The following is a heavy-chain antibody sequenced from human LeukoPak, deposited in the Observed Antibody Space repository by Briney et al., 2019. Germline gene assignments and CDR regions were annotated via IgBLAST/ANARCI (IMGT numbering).Heavy chain of an antibody. CDR2: VYYGGDT. CDR1: GGSITSSGVY. CDR3: ARLFSSGWPYFYGLDA. V-gene: IGHV4-39*01. Sequence: SETLSLTCTVSGGSITSSGVYWGWVRQPPGKGLEWVGCVYYGGDTYYNPSLKSRVTISVDTSKNQFSLSLSSVTAADTALYYCARLFSSGWPYFYGLDAWAKGPRSPSP. D-gene: IGHD6-19*01. J-gene: IGHJ6*02.